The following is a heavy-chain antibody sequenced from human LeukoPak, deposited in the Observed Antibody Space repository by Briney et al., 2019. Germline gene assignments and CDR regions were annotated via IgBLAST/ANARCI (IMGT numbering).Heavy chain of an antibody. CDR2: IYISGTP. CDR1: GDSISTYY. Sequence: PSETLSLTCSVSGDSISTYYWTWIRQPAGKGLEWIGRIYISGTPNYNPSLRGRVTMSIDTSMNQFSLKLTSVTAADTAVYYCARGDSGSYLFDYWGQGTLVTVSS. CDR3: ARGDSGSYLFDY. V-gene: IGHV4-4*07. D-gene: IGHD3-10*01. J-gene: IGHJ4*02.